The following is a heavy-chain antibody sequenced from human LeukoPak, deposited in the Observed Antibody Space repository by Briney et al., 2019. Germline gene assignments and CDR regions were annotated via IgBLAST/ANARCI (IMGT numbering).Heavy chain of an antibody. Sequence: GGSLRLSCAASGFTFSSYAMHWVRQAPGKGLEWVAFIRYDGSNKYYADSVKGRFTISRDNSKNTLYLQMNSLRAEDTAVYYCATKPLAAAGIDYYYYYMDVWGKGTTVTVSS. CDR2: IRYDGSNK. CDR3: ATKPLAAAGIDYYYYYMDV. CDR1: GFTFSSYA. J-gene: IGHJ6*03. V-gene: IGHV3-30*02. D-gene: IGHD6-13*01.